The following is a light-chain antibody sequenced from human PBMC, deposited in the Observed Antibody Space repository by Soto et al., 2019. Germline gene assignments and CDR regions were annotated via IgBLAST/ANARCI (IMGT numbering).Light chain of an antibody. J-gene: IGLJ1*01. V-gene: IGLV2-23*01. CDR2: EGS. Sequence: QSVLTQPASVSGSPGQSITISCTGTSSDVGSYNLVSWYQQHPGKAPKLMIYEGSKRPSGVSNRFSGSKSGNTASLTISGLQADVEADYSSSENAALSLHVFGTGTNDPV. CDR3: SENAALSLHV. CDR1: SSDVGSYNL.